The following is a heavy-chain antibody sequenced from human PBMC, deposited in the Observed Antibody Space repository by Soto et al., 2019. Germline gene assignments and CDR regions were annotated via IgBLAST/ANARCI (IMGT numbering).Heavy chain of an antibody. J-gene: IGHJ4*02. CDR1: GFTFDDYT. Sequence: GWSLRLSCAASGFTFDDYTMHWVRQAPGKGLEWVSLISWDGGSTYYADSVKGRFTISRDNSKNSLYLQMNSLRTEDTALYYCAKHIGSSWTRGYFDYWGQGTLVTVSS. D-gene: IGHD6-13*01. CDR2: ISWDGGST. V-gene: IGHV3-43*01. CDR3: AKHIGSSWTRGYFDY.